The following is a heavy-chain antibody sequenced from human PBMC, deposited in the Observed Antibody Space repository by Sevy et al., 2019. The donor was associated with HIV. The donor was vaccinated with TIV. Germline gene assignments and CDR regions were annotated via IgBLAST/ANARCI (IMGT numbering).Heavy chain of an antibody. V-gene: IGHV3-30*03. CDR1: GFTFSSYG. CDR3: ALERLSSDVAEYFEN. CDR2: ISYDGSNE. D-gene: IGHD1-1*01. Sequence: GGSLRLSCAASGFTFSSYGMHWVRQAPGKGLEWVAVISYDGSNEHYADSVKGRFTISRDNSKNALYLQMNSLRAEDTAVYSCALERLSSDVAEYFENWGQGTLVTVSS. J-gene: IGHJ1*01.